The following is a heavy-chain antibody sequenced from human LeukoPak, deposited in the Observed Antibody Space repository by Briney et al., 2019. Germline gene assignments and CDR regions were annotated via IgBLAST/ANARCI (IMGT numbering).Heavy chain of an antibody. Sequence: GASLKSYCKGSGSGFTSDWIGWARPTRGKGLGWRGIIYPGESDTRYSPSFQGQVTISADKSISTAYLQWSSLKASDTAMYYCARKYGSGNQAFDIWGPGTMVSVSS. CDR3: ARKYGSGNQAFDI. CDR2: IYPGESDT. J-gene: IGHJ3*02. V-gene: IGHV5-51*01. D-gene: IGHD3-10*01. CDR1: GSGFTSDW.